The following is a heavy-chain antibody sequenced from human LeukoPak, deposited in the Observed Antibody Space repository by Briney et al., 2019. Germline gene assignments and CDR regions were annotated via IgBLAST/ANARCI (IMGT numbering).Heavy chain of an antibody. CDR2: IIPILGIA. Sequence: ASVKVSCKASGGTFSSCAISWVRQAPGQGLEWMGRIIPILGIANYAQKFQGRVTITADKSTSTAYMELSSLRSEDTAVYYCARDLGITMIVVVTPLRMDVWGQGTTVTVTS. CDR3: ARDLGITMIVVVTPLRMDV. D-gene: IGHD3-22*01. V-gene: IGHV1-69*04. J-gene: IGHJ6*02. CDR1: GGTFSSCA.